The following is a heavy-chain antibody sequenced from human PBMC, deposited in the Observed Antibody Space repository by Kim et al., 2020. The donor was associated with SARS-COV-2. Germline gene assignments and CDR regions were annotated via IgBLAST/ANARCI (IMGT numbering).Heavy chain of an antibody. V-gene: IGHV3-23*01. CDR2: ISGSGGST. D-gene: IGHD2-2*03. J-gene: IGHJ4*02. CDR1: GFTFSNYA. Sequence: GGSLRLSCAASGFTFSNYAMSWVRQAPGKGLEWVSVISGSGGSTYYADSVKGRFTISRDNSKNTLYLQMNSLRAEDTAVYYCAKGTPAGFWAPPFDYWGQGTLVTVSS. CDR3: AKGTPAGFWAPPFDY.